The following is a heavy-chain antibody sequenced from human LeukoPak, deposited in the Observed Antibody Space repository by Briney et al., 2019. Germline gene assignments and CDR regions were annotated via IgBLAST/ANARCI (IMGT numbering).Heavy chain of an antibody. V-gene: IGHV3-7*01. CDR3: ARGWVGGAFDI. Sequence: GGSLRLSCAASGFTFSSYWMSWVRQAPGKGLEWVANIKQDGSEKYYVDSVKGRFTISRDNAKNSLYLQMNSLRAEDTAEYYCARGWVGGAFDIWGQGTMVTVSS. CDR1: GFTFSSYW. D-gene: IGHD3-16*01. J-gene: IGHJ3*02. CDR2: IKQDGSEK.